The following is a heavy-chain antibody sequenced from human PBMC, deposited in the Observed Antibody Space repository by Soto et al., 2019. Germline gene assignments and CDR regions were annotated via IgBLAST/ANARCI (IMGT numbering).Heavy chain of an antibody. CDR1: GYTFPNFG. V-gene: IGHV1-18*01. D-gene: IGHD3-16*01. CDR2: ISAYNGTT. J-gene: IGHJ4*02. CDR3: ARGGTPIDY. Sequence: QVQLVQSGAEVKKPGASVKVSCKASGYTFPNFGISWVRQAPGQGLEWMGWISAYNGTTNSAQKCQDSVTMTTATATSTAYMERRSLRSDDTAIYYGARGGTPIDYWGQGTLVTVSS.